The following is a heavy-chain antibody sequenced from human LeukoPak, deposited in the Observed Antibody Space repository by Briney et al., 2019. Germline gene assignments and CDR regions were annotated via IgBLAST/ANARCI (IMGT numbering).Heavy chain of an antibody. CDR3: ARWVAAMDWFDP. Sequence: GGSLRLSCAASGLTFSSYWMSWVRQAPGKGLEWVANIKQDGSEKYYVDSVKGRFTISRDNAKNSLYLQMNSLRAEDTAVYYCARWVAAMDWFDPWGQGTLVTVSS. CDR2: IKQDGSEK. CDR1: GLTFSSYW. V-gene: IGHV3-7*01. D-gene: IGHD5-18*01. J-gene: IGHJ5*02.